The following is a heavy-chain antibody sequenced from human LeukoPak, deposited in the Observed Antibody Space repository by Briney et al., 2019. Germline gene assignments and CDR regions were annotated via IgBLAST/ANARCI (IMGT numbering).Heavy chain of an antibody. J-gene: IGHJ4*02. CDR2: IYYSGST. CDR1: GGSISSSSYY. Sequence: SETLSLTCTVSGGSISSSSYYWGWIRQPPGKGLEWIGSIYYSGSTYYNPSLKSRVTISVDTSKNQFSLKLSSVTAADTAVYYCARHSLRSIRGGYYFDYWGQGTLVTVSS. CDR3: ARHSLRSIRGGYYFDY. D-gene: IGHD1-26*01. V-gene: IGHV4-39*01.